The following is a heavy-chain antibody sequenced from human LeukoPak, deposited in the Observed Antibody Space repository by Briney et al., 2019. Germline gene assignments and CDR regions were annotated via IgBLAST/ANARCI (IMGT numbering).Heavy chain of an antibody. Sequence: GGSLRLSCTVSGFTVSSNSMSWVRQAPGKGLEWVSFIYSGTIHYSDSVKGRFTISRDNSKNTLYLQMNSLRAEDTAVYYCAKSSGYYPLNTQEDYWGQGTLVTVSS. V-gene: IGHV3-53*01. CDR3: AKSSGYYPLNTQEDY. J-gene: IGHJ4*02. CDR1: GFTVSSNS. D-gene: IGHD3-22*01. CDR2: IYSGTI.